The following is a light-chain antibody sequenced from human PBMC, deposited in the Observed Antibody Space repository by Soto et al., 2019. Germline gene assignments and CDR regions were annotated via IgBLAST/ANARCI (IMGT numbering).Light chain of an antibody. J-gene: IGKJ4*01. CDR1: QGISSY. V-gene: IGKV1-9*01. Sequence: DIQLTQSPSFLSASVGDRVTITCRASQGISSYLAWYQQKPGKAPRLLIYAASTLQSGVPSRFSGSGSGTEFTLTISILQPEDFATYYCQHLNSYPLSFGGGTNVEIK. CDR3: QHLNSYPLS. CDR2: AAS.